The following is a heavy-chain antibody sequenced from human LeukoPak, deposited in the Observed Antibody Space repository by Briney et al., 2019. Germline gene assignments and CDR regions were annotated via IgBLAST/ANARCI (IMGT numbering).Heavy chain of an antibody. Sequence: GGSLRLSCAAPGFTFSSYAMSLVRQAPGKGLEWVSAISGSGGSTYYADSVQGRFTISRDNSKNTLYLQMNRLRAEDTAVYYCATGGWLVENGYWGQGTLVTVSS. J-gene: IGHJ4*02. CDR1: GFTFSSYA. V-gene: IGHV3-23*01. CDR3: ATGGWLVENGY. CDR2: ISGSGGST. D-gene: IGHD6-19*01.